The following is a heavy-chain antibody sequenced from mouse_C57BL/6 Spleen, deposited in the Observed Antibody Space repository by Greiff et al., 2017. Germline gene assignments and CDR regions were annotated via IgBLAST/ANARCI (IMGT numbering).Heavy chain of an antibody. J-gene: IGHJ4*01. CDR1: GYTFTSYW. V-gene: IGHV1-69*01. CDR3: ASSFITTVVGAMDY. Sequence: QVQLQQPGAELVMPGASVKLSCKASGYTFTSYWMHWVKQRPGQGLEWIGEIDPSDSYTNYNQKFKGKSTLTVDKSSSTAYMQLSSLTSEDSAVYYCASSFITTVVGAMDYWGQGTSVTVSS. CDR2: IDPSDSYT. D-gene: IGHD1-1*01.